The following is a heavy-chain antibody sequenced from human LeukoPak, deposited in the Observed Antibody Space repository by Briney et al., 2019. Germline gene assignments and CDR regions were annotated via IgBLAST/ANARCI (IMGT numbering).Heavy chain of an antibody. D-gene: IGHD7-27*01. V-gene: IGHV3-53*01. CDR3: ARGWGAFDC. CDR2: FYSGGRT. Sequence: PGGSLRLSCAPSGFTVSNNYMSRVRQAPGKGLEWVSVFYSGGRTYYADSVEGRFTMSRDNSKNTLYLQMNSLRAEDTAVYYCARGWGAFDCWGQGTLVTVSS. CDR1: GFTVSNNY. J-gene: IGHJ4*02.